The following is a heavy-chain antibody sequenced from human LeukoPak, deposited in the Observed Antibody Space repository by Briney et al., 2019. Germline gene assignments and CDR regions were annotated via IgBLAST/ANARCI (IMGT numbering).Heavy chain of an antibody. CDR1: GGSFSNYY. CDR2: INDSGRI. Sequence: KPSETLSLTCGVFGGSFSNYYWSWIRQPPGKGLEWIGEINDSGRINYNPALMSRVTISVDTSKSQFSLELTSVSAADTALYYCARRWNYGVNYYILVWGEEATVTVSS. J-gene: IGHJ6*03. CDR3: ARRWNYGVNYYILV. D-gene: IGHD1-7*01. V-gene: IGHV4-34*01.